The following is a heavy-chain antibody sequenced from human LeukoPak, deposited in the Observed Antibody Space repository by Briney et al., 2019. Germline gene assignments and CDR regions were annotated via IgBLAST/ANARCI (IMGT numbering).Heavy chain of an antibody. Sequence: ASVKVSCKASGYTFTGYYMHWVRQAPGQGLEWMGWINPNSGGTNYAQKFQGRVTMTRDTSISTAYMELSRLRSDDTAVYYCARVYDRRGAPHLLFDCWGQGTLVTVSS. J-gene: IGHJ4*02. CDR1: GYTFTGYY. V-gene: IGHV1-2*02. CDR3: ARVYDRRGAPHLLFDC. CDR2: INPNSGGT. D-gene: IGHD3-16*01.